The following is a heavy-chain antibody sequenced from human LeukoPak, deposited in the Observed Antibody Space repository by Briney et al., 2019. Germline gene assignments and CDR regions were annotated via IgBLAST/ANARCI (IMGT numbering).Heavy chain of an antibody. D-gene: IGHD3-3*01. CDR2: IYHSGST. J-gene: IGHJ6*02. CDR3: ARGGYDFWSGYYTPPWYYGMDV. V-gene: IGHV4-4*02. CDR1: GGSIKSNNW. Sequence: ASETLSLTCAVSGGSIKSNNWWSWVRQPPGKGLEWIGEIYHSGSTNYNPSLESRVTVSVDKSKNQFSLKLSSVTAADTAVYYCARGGYDFWSGYYTPPWYYGMDVWGQGTTVTVSS.